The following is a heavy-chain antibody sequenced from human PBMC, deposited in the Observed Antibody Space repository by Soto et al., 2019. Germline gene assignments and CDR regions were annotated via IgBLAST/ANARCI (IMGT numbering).Heavy chain of an antibody. D-gene: IGHD5-18*01. V-gene: IGHV3-23*01. CDR2: VTGNGGST. Sequence: GGCMRLSCAASGVTFSSYSMNWVRQAPGKGLEWVSTVTGNGGSTYYAESVKGRFTITRDNSKNTLYLQMNSLRAEDTAIYYCAKDNDGYVQDYWGQGTLVTVSS. CDR1: GVTFSSYS. J-gene: IGHJ4*02. CDR3: AKDNDGYVQDY.